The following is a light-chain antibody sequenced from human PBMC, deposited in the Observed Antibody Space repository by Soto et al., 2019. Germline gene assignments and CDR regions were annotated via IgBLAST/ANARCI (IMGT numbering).Light chain of an antibody. Sequence: QSVLTQPPSVSGAPGQRVTIPCNGSSSNIGAGYDVHWYQQLPGTAPKLLIYGNSNRPSGVPDRFSGSKSGTSASLAITGLQAEDEADYYCQSYDSSLSGLYVFGTGTKVTVL. V-gene: IGLV1-40*01. CDR3: QSYDSSLSGLYV. J-gene: IGLJ1*01. CDR2: GNS. CDR1: SSNIGAGYD.